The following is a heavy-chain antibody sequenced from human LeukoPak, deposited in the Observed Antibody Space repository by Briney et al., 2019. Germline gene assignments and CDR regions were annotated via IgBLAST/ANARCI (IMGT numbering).Heavy chain of an antibody. D-gene: IGHD1-14*01. Sequence: TASETLSLTCTVSGGSISSGDYYWSWIRQPPGKGLEWIGYIYYSGSTYYNPSLKSRVTISVDTSKNQFSLKLSSVTAADTAVYYSAREGTHDAFDIWGQGTMVTVSS. J-gene: IGHJ3*02. CDR2: IYYSGST. V-gene: IGHV4-30-4*08. CDR3: AREGTHDAFDI. CDR1: GGSISSGDYY.